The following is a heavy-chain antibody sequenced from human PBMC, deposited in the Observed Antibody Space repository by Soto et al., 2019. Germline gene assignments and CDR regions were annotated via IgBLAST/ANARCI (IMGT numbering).Heavy chain of an antibody. CDR3: ARGYCSGGNCYSGMDV. Sequence: SVKVCCEASGGTFSTHAIIWVRQDPGHGLEWMGGIIPISGTTYYTQKFQGRVTITADEPTSTAFMELSSLKSEDTAVFYCARGYCSGGNCYSGMDVWGQGTMVTVSS. CDR1: GGTFSTHA. CDR2: IIPISGTT. J-gene: IGHJ6*02. V-gene: IGHV1-69*13. D-gene: IGHD2-15*01.